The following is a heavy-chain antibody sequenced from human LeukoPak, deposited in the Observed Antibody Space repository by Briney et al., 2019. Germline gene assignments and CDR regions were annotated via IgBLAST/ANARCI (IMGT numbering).Heavy chain of an antibody. CDR2: IYYSGST. D-gene: IGHD3-10*01. CDR1: GGSISSYY. J-gene: IGHJ4*02. Sequence: SETLSLTCTVSGGSISSYYWSWIRQPPGKGLEWIAYIYYSGSTNYNPSLKSRVTISVDTSKNQFSLKLSSVTAADTAVYYCARDRGYYYGSGTIDYWGQGTLVTVSS. V-gene: IGHV4-59*12. CDR3: ARDRGYYYGSGTIDY.